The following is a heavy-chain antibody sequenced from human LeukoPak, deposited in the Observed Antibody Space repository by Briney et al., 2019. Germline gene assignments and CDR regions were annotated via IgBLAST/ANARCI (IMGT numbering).Heavy chain of an antibody. J-gene: IGHJ4*02. CDR2: ITPKSGET. CDR1: GYTFSDFY. CDR3: ARVSLAGERAWAY. D-gene: IGHD1-1*01. V-gene: IGHV1-2*02. Sequence: GASVKLSCKASGYTFSDFYIHWVRQAPGQGLEYVGWITPKSGETYSPQRFQGRVTMTRDASISTAYLELSSLRSDDTAVYFWARVSLAGERAWAYWGQGTLVTVSS.